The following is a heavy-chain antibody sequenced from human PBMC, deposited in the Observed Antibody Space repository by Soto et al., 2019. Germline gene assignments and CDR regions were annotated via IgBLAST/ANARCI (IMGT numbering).Heavy chain of an antibody. Sequence: SETLSLTCAVSGYSISSGYYWGWIRQPPGKGLEWIGSIYHSGSTYYNPSLKSRVTISVDTSKNQFSLKLSSLTAADTAVYYCARAYYDSSGYRTRGWFDPWGQGTLVTVSS. CDR3: ARAYYDSSGYRTRGWFDP. J-gene: IGHJ5*02. D-gene: IGHD3-22*01. CDR1: GYSISSGYY. CDR2: IYHSGST. V-gene: IGHV4-38-2*01.